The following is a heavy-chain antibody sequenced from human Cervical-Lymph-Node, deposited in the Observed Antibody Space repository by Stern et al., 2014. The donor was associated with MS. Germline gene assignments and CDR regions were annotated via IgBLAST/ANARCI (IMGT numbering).Heavy chain of an antibody. CDR1: GGTFSTSV. Sequence: QVQLVQSGAEMRKPGSSVRVSCKASGGTFSTSVISWLRQAPGQGLEWMGGISPMFGRANYAQKFQGSVTITADESTSTVYMGLTSLRSEDTGVYYCARERDNSYAFDSWGHGTLLTVSS. D-gene: IGHD3-16*01. CDR3: ARERDNSYAFDS. J-gene: IGHJ4*01. CDR2: ISPMFGRA. V-gene: IGHV1-69*01.